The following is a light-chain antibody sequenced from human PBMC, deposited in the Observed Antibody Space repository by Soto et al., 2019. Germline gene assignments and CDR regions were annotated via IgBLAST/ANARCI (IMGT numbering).Light chain of an antibody. J-gene: IGKJ3*01. CDR3: QQYGSTPFT. Sequence: EIVVTQSPGNLSLSPGERATLSCRASQSVSSNYLAWYQQKPGQAPRLLIYGASSRASDIPDRFSGSGSGTDFTLIISRLEPEDFAMYYCQQYGSTPFTFGPGTKVDVK. CDR1: QSVSSNY. CDR2: GAS. V-gene: IGKV3-20*01.